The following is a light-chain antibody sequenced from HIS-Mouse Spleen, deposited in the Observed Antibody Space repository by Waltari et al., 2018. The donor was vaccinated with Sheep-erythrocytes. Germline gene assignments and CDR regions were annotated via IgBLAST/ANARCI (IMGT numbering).Light chain of an antibody. CDR3: SSYAGSNNYV. Sequence: QSALTQPPSASGSPGQSVTISCTGTSSDVGGYNYVSWYQQHPGKAPKLMIYEVSKRPSVVPDRFSGSKSGNTASLTFSGLQAEDEADYYCSSYAGSNNYVFGTGTKVTVL. CDR2: EVS. CDR1: SSDVGGYNY. J-gene: IGLJ1*01. V-gene: IGLV2-8*01.